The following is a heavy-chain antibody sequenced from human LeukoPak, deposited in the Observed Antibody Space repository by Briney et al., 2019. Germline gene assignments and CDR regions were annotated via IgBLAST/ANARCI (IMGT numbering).Heavy chain of an antibody. CDR1: GYTFTSYY. J-gene: IGHJ4*02. CDR2: FNPSGGST. V-gene: IGHV1-46*01. Sequence: ASVKVSCKASGYTFTSYYMHWVRQAPGQGLEWMGIFNPSGGSTSYAQKFQGGVTMTRDMSTSTVYMELSSLRSEDTAVYYCARDIVGGYQLRPYYFDFWGQGTLVTVSS. D-gene: IGHD2-2*01. CDR3: ARDIVGGYQLRPYYFDF.